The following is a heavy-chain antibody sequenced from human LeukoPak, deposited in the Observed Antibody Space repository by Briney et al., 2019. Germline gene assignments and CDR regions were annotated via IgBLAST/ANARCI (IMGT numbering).Heavy chain of an antibody. CDR3: ASTLLFGHHAFDI. CDR2: IYPGASDT. J-gene: IGHJ3*02. V-gene: IGHV5-51*01. Sequence: VESLKISCKGSGYSFTSYWIGWVRQMPGKGLEWRGIIYPGASDTRYSPSFQGQVTISADKSISTAYLQWSSLKASDTAMYYCASTLLFGHHAFDIWGQGTMVTDSS. CDR1: GYSFTSYW. D-gene: IGHD3-10*01.